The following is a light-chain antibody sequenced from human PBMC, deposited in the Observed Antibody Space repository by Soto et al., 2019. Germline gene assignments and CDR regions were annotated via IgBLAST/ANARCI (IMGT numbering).Light chain of an antibody. CDR3: SSYTSRNTLV. CDR1: SSDIGGYNY. J-gene: IGLJ1*01. Sequence: QSALTQPASVSGSPGQSSTISCTGGSSDIGGYNYVSWFQQHPGKVPKLMIYEVTNRPSGVSNRFSGSKSGSTASLTISGLQAEDEADYYCSSYTSRNTLVFGTGTKLTVL. V-gene: IGLV2-14*01. CDR2: EVT.